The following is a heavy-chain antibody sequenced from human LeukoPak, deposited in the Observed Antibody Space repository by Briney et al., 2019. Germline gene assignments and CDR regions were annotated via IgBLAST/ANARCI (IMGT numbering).Heavy chain of an antibody. J-gene: IGHJ4*02. CDR3: ARDVGTTSWHTFDY. V-gene: IGHV6-1*01. CDR1: GDSVSSNNSA. Sequence: SQTLSLTCAISGDSVSSNNSAWNWIRQSPSRGLEWLGRTYYRSKWYNDYAESLISRITISPVTSKNQFSLQLYSVTPEDTAVYYCARDVGTTSWHTFDYWGQGTLVTVSS. D-gene: IGHD1-14*01. CDR2: TYYRSKWYN.